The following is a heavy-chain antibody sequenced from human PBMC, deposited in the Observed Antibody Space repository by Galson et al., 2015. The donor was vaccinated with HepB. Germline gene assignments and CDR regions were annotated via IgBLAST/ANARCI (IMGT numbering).Heavy chain of an antibody. J-gene: IGHJ3*02. D-gene: IGHD2-21*02. CDR3: ARNRGGDSWDDAFDN. Sequence: ETLSLTCSVSGGSISRFHWTWIRQPAGKGLEWIGRIFSSGTTTYNPSLKSRVIMSVDTFRNQFSLKLRSMTAADTAVCFCARNRGGDSWDDAFDNWGQGTIVTVFS. CDR1: GGSISRFH. CDR2: IFSSGTT. V-gene: IGHV4-4*07.